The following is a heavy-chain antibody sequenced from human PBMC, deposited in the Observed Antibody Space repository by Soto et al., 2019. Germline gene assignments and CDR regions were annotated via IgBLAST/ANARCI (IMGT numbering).Heavy chain of an antibody. Sequence: GGSLRLSCAASGFTITSAYINWVRQAPGKGLEWVGLVKSKTDGGTTEYAAPVRGRFTISRHESENTVYLQMNSLNTEDTARYYCTTEGLGTFPNWGQGTQVTVSS. CDR1: GFTITSAY. CDR3: TTEGLGTFPN. V-gene: IGHV3-15*07. D-gene: IGHD3-16*01. CDR2: VKSKTDGGTT. J-gene: IGHJ4*02.